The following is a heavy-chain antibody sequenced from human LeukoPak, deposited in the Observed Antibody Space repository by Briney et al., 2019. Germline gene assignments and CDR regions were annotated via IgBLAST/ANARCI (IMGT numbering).Heavy chain of an antibody. V-gene: IGHV1-2*02. J-gene: IGHJ4*02. CDR3: ARGLGAQGRKDFDN. D-gene: IGHD1-26*01. Sequence: ASVKVSCKASGYTFTDYYIHWVRQAPGQGLEWMAWIDPNSGATNYAQKFQGRITMTRDTSISTAYMELSRLGSDDTAVYYCARGLGAQGRKDFDNWGQGTLVTVSS. CDR2: IDPNSGAT. CDR1: GYTFTDYY.